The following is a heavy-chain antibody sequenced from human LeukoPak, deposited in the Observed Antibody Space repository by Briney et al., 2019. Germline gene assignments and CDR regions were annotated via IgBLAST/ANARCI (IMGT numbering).Heavy chain of an antibody. CDR3: ARGEGSGWYFDY. Sequence: GGSLRLSCAASGFTFSSFALSWVRQAPGKGLEWVSSISGSGDSTYYMESVKGRFTISRDNSENTLYLQMNSLRAEDTAVYYCARGEGSGWYFDYWGQGTLVTVSS. V-gene: IGHV3-23*01. J-gene: IGHJ4*02. D-gene: IGHD6-19*01. CDR2: ISGSGDST. CDR1: GFTFSSFA.